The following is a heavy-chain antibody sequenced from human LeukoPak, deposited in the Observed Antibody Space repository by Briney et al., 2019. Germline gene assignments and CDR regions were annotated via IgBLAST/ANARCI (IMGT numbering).Heavy chain of an antibody. CDR2: IYNSGST. CDR3: ARTYYDILTGWVSPTHAFDI. V-gene: IGHV4-61*05. D-gene: IGHD3-9*01. J-gene: IGHJ3*02. CDR1: GGSISSSSYC. Sequence: SETLSLTCTVSGGSISSSSYCWGWIRQPPGKGLEWIGYIYNSGSTNYNPSLKSRVTISVDTSKNQFSLKLSSVTAADTAVYYCARTYYDILTGWVSPTHAFDIWGQGTMVTVSS.